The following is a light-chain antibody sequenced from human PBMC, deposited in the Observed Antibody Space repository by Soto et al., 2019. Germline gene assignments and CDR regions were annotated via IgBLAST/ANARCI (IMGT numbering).Light chain of an antibody. J-gene: IGLJ1*01. V-gene: IGLV2-18*02. CDR3: SSYTGSSTWV. CDR2: EVS. Sequence: QSVLTQPPSVSGSPGQSVTISCAGTSSDVGGYNRVSWYQQPPGTAPKLVISEVSNRPSGVPDRVSGSKSANTASLTIPGLQAEDEADYYCSSYTGSSTWVFGTGTKVTVL. CDR1: SSDVGGYNR.